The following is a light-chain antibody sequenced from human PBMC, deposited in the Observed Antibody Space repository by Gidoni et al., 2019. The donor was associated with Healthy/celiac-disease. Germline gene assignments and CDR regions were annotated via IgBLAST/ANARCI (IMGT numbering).Light chain of an antibody. CDR3: QQSYSTLLT. CDR2: AAS. J-gene: IGKJ4*01. Sequence: DIQMTKSPSSLSASVGDRVTITCRASQSISSYLNWYQQKPGKAPQLLIYAASSLQSGVPSRFSGSGSGTDFTLTISSLQPEDFATYYCQQSYSTLLTFGGGTKVEIK. CDR1: QSISSY. V-gene: IGKV1-39*01.